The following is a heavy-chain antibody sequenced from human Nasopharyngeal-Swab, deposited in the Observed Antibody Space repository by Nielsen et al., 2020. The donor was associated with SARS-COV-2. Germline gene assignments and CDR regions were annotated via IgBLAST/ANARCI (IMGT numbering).Heavy chain of an antibody. CDR2: IIPIFGTA. V-gene: IGHV1-69*13. CDR3: AKEDLTVVTPSEYFQH. CDR1: GGTFSSYA. D-gene: IGHD4-23*01. J-gene: IGHJ1*01. Sequence: SVQVSCKASGGTFSSYAISWVRQAPGQGLEWMGGIIPIFGTANYAQKFQGRVTITADESTSTAYMELSSLRSEDTAVYYCAKEDLTVVTPSEYFQHWGQGTLVTVSS.